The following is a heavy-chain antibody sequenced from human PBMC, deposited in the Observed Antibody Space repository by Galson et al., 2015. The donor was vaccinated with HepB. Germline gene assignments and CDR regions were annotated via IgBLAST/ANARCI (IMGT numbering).Heavy chain of an antibody. CDR2: ISSSGSTI. CDR3: ARERTGIAVAGTGWYFDL. J-gene: IGHJ2*01. V-gene: IGHV3-11*01. D-gene: IGHD6-19*01. CDR1: GFTFSDYY. Sequence: SLRLSCAASGFTFSDYYMSWIRQAPGKGLEWVSYISSSGSTIYYADSVKGRFTISRDNAKNSLYLQMNSLRAEDTAVYYCARERTGIAVAGTGWYFDLWGRGTLVTVSS.